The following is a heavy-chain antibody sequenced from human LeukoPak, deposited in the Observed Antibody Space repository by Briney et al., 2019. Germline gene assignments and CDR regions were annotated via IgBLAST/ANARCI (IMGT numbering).Heavy chain of an antibody. D-gene: IGHD2-2*01. Sequence: GGSLRLSCAASGFTFSSYGMHWVCKAPGKGLEWVAFIRYDGSNKYYADSVKGRLTISGDNSKNTLYLQMNSLRAEDTAVYYCAKGRRIVVVPAALHYWGQGTLVTVSS. CDR3: AKGRRIVVVPAALHY. CDR2: IRYDGSNK. V-gene: IGHV3-30*02. J-gene: IGHJ4*02. CDR1: GFTFSSYG.